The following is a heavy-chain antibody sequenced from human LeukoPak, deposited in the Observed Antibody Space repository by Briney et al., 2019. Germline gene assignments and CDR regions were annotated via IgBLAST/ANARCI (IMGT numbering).Heavy chain of an antibody. V-gene: IGHV3-23*01. CDR1: GFTFSSYA. Sequence: GGSLRLSCAASGFTFSSYAMRGVRQAPGKGLEWVSAISGSGGSTYYADSVKGRFTISRDNSKNTLYLQMNSLRAEETAVYYCAKTRSTYYYDSSGYYPFDYWGQGTLVTVSS. D-gene: IGHD3-22*01. CDR2: ISGSGGST. CDR3: AKTRSTYYYDSSGYYPFDY. J-gene: IGHJ4*02.